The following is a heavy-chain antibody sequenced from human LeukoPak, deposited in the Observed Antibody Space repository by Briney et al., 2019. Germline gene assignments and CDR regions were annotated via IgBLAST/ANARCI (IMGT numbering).Heavy chain of an antibody. CDR1: GFTVSTNY. D-gene: IGHD3-3*01. CDR2: IYSGGST. V-gene: IGHV3-53*01. CDR3: ARDPHGDFGVVPVRFDP. J-gene: IGHJ5*02. Sequence: GGSLRLSCAASGFTVSTNYMSWVRQAPGKGLEWVSVIYSGGSTYYADSVKGRFTISRDNFKNTLYLQMNSLRAEDTAVYYCARDPHGDFGVVPVRFDPWGQGTLVTVPS.